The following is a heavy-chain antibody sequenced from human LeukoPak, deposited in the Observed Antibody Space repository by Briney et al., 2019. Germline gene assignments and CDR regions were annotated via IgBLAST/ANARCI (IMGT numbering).Heavy chain of an antibody. V-gene: IGHV4-34*01. CDR2: INHSGST. CDR1: GGSFSGYY. Sequence: ASETLSLTCAVYGGSFSGYYWSWIRQSPGKGLEWIGEINHSGSTNYNPSLKSRVTISVDTSKNQFSLKLSSVTAADTAVYYCARGRNYSTYFDYWGQGTLVTVSS. D-gene: IGHD1-14*01. J-gene: IGHJ4*02. CDR3: ARGRNYSTYFDY.